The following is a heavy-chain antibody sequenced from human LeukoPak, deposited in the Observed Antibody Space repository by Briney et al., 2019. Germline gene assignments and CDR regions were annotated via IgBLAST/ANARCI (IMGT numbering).Heavy chain of an antibody. V-gene: IGHV1-58*01. J-gene: IGHJ4*02. CDR1: GFTFTSSA. CDR3: AAEPYQYYDFWSGYYRPPEYFDY. Sequence: ASVKVSCKASGFTFTSSAVQWVRQARGQRLEWIGWIVAGSGNTNYAQKFQERVTITRDMSTSTAYMELSSLRSEDTAVYYCAAEPYQYYDFWSGYYRPPEYFDYWGQGTLVTVSS. CDR2: IVAGSGNT. D-gene: IGHD3-3*01.